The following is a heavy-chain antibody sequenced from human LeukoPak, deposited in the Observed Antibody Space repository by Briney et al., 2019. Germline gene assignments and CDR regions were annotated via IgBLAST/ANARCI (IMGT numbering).Heavy chain of an antibody. CDR1: GFTFRSYG. CDR2: IQNDGSTK. Sequence: PGGSLRLSCAASGFTFRSYGIHWVRQAPGKGLEWVSFIQNDGSTKDYSDSVTGRFTVPRDNSKNAVYLQMNSLRAEDTAMYYCGRELSRPSRGGGVDYRGQGTLVTVSS. D-gene: IGHD3-10*01. J-gene: IGHJ4*02. CDR3: GRELSRPSRGGGVDY. V-gene: IGHV3-30*02.